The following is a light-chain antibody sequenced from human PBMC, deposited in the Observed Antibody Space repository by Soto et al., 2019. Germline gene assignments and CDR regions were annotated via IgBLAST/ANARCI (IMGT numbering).Light chain of an antibody. CDR3: QHSADSIT. J-gene: IGKJ5*01. CDR2: GAS. Sequence: EIVLTQSPDTLSLSPGDSATLSCRASQSVSSNYLAWYQQKPGRAPRLLIYGASNRATGIPDRFSGSGSGTDFTLTISSLEPEDFAVFYCQHSADSITFGQGTRLEIE. CDR1: QSVSSNY. V-gene: IGKV3-20*01.